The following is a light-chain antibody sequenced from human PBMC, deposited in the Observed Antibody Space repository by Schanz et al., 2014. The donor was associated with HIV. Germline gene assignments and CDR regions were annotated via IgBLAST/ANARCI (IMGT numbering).Light chain of an antibody. CDR2: SAS. CDR1: QTVSSNS. J-gene: IGKJ5*01. Sequence: EIVLTQSPVILSLSPGERATLSCRASQTVSSNSLGWYQQKRGQVPRLLIYSASRRANGIPDRFSGSGSGTDFTLTISSLQPEDFATYYCQQNYNAPSITFGQGTRLEIK. V-gene: IGKV3-20*01. CDR3: QQNYNAPSIT.